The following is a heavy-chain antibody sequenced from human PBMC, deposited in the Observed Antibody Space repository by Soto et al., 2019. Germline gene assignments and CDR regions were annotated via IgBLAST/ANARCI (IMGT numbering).Heavy chain of an antibody. J-gene: IGHJ4*02. Sequence: QVHLVQSGAEVKKPGASVKVSCKTSGYTFTRNYMHWVRQAPGQGLEWMGMLSPSGGSTSYAQIFQVRVTMTRDTSTSTVYMELSSLRSEDTAVYYCSGGDYVRFDYWGQGTLVTVSS. D-gene: IGHD4-17*01. CDR1: GYTFTRNY. V-gene: IGHV1-46*01. CDR2: LSPSGGST. CDR3: SGGDYVRFDY.